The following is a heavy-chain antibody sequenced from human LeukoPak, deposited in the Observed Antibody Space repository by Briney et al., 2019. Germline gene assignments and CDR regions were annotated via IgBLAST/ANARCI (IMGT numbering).Heavy chain of an antibody. D-gene: IGHD3-10*01. J-gene: IGHJ4*02. CDR3: ASNPVPYYYGSGTELGYYFDY. CDR1: GGSISSYY. Sequence: SETLSLTCTVSGGSISSYYWSWIRQPAGKGLEWIGRIYTSGSTNYNPSLKSRVTMSVDTSKNQFSLKLSSVTAADTAVYYCASNPVPYYYGSGTELGYYFDYWGQGTLVTVSS. CDR2: IYTSGST. V-gene: IGHV4-4*07.